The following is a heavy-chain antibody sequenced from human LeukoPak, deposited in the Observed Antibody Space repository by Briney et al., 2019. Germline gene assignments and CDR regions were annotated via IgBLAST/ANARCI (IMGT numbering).Heavy chain of an antibody. CDR1: GFSFSTSW. V-gene: IGHV3-74*01. CDR3: ASTARQSYFDY. D-gene: IGHD3-16*01. J-gene: IGHJ4*02. Sequence: GGSLRLSCAASGFSFSTSWMHWVRQAPGKGLVWVSRIHNDGSATNYADSVKGRFTIPRDNAKNTLYLQMNNLRDEDTAVYFCASTARQSYFDYWGQGILVTVSS. CDR2: IHNDGSAT.